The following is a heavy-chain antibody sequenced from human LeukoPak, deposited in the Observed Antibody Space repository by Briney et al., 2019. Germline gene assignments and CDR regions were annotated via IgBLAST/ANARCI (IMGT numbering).Heavy chain of an antibody. J-gene: IGHJ4*02. CDR2: ISDDGNNK. CDR1: GFTFSGYA. CDR3: AKDIGSSGYYHTSDY. V-gene: IGHV3-30-3*01. D-gene: IGHD3-22*01. Sequence: GGSLRLSCAASGFTFSGYAMHWVRQAPGKGLEWVAVISDDGNNKYYADPVKGRFTISRDNAKNSLYLQMNSLRAEDTALYYCAKDIGSSGYYHTSDYWGQGTLVTVSS.